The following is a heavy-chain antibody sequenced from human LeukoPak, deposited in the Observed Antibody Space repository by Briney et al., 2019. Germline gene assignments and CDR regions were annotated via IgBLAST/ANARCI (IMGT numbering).Heavy chain of an antibody. CDR3: AILTIVRGVISVHWFHP. D-gene: IGHD3-10*01. CDR1: GFTFSSYG. J-gene: IGHJ5*02. V-gene: IGHV3-30*03. Sequence: GGSLRLSCAASGFTFSSYGMHGVREAPGKGREGVAVISYDVSNKYYADSVKGRFTISRDNSKNTLYLQINSLSAEDTAVYYCAILTIVRGVISVHWFHPWGQGPLVTLSS. CDR2: ISYDVSNK.